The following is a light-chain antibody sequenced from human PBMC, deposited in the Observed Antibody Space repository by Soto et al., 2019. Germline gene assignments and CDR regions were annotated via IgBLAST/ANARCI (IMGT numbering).Light chain of an antibody. CDR2: GAS. J-gene: IGKJ4*01. V-gene: IGKV3-11*01. CDR1: QTVNSY. Sequence: EIALTQSPGTLSLSPGERATLSCRARQTVNSYLSWYQHKPGQAPRLLIYGASNRATGIPARFSGSGSGTDFTLTISSLEPEDSAVYYCQQRYNWLTFGGGTKVDIK. CDR3: QQRYNWLT.